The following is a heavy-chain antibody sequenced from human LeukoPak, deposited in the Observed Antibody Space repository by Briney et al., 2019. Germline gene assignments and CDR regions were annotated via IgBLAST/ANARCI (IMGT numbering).Heavy chain of an antibody. J-gene: IGHJ4*02. CDR1: GYTCTDYY. V-gene: IGHV1-2*06. CDR2: INPNSGGT. D-gene: IGHD6-13*01. CDR3: ATSRDRIAAAGTDEFDY. Sequence: ASGKVSCKASGYTCTDYYIYWVRQATGQWLEWMGRINPNSGGTNYAQKFQGRVTMTRDTSISTAYMELSRLSSDDTAVYYCATSRDRIAAAGTDEFDYWGQGTLVTVSS.